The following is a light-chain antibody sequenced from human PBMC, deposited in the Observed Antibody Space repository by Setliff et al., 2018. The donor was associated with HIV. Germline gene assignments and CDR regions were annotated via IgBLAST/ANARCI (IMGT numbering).Light chain of an antibody. V-gene: IGLV6-57*01. CDR1: SGSVASNF. J-gene: IGLJ2*01. Sequence: NFMLTQPHSVSESPGKTVTISCTRSSGSVASNFAQWYQQRPGSSPTTVIYEDNKRPSGVPDRFSGSLDSSSNSASLTISGLKTEDEADYYCQSYDSDIVIFGGGTKVTVL. CDR2: EDN. CDR3: QSYDSDIVI.